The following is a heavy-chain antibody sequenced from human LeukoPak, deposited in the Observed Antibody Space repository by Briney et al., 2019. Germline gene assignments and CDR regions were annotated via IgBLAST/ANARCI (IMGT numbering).Heavy chain of an antibody. CDR1: GYSISSGYY. D-gene: IGHD2-15*01. Sequence: PSETLSLTCTVSGYSISSGYYWGRIRQPPGKGLEWIGSIYHSGSTYYNPSLKSRVTISVDTSKNQFSLKLSSVTAADTAVYYCARVKVVVAANGWFDPWGQGTLVTVSS. CDR3: ARVKVVVAANGWFDP. J-gene: IGHJ5*02. V-gene: IGHV4-38-2*02. CDR2: IYHSGST.